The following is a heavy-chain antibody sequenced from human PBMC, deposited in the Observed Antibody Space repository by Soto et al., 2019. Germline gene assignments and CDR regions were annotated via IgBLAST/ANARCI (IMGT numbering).Heavy chain of an antibody. D-gene: IGHD5-12*01. J-gene: IGHJ6*03. Sequence: GGSLRLSCAASGFTFSSYGMHWVRQAPGKGLEWVAVIWYDGSNKYYADSVKGRFTISRDNSKNTLYLQMNSLRAEDTAVYYCARDQEGRGYDPFCVMDVWGKGTTVTVPS. CDR3: ARDQEGRGYDPFCVMDV. CDR2: IWYDGSNK. V-gene: IGHV3-33*01. CDR1: GFTFSSYG.